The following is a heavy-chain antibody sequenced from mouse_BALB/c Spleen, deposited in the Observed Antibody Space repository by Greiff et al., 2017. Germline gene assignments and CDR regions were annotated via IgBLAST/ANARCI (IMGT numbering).Heavy chain of an antibody. V-gene: IGHV3-2*02. CDR3: ARSNWDVWFAY. CDR2: ISYSGST. Sequence: EVKLQESGPGLVKPSQSLSLTCTVTGYSITSDYAWNWIRQFPGNKLEWMGYISYSGSTSYNPSLKSRISITRDTSKNQFFLQLNSVTTEDTATYYCARSNWDVWFAYWGQGTLVTVSA. D-gene: IGHD4-1*01. CDR1: GYSITSDYA. J-gene: IGHJ3*01.